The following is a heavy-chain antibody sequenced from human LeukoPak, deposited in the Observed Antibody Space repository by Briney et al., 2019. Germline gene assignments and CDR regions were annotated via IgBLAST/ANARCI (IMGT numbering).Heavy chain of an antibody. V-gene: IGHV3-7*01. D-gene: IGHD6-19*01. CDR2: IKQDGNDK. CDR3: ARLPAPSGWFYFDP. CDR1: GFTFSSYW. J-gene: IGHJ5*02. Sequence: GGSLRLSCAAFGFTFSSYWMSWVRQAPGKGLEWVANIKQDGNDKYYVDSVKGRFTISRDNAKSSLYLQMNSLRAEDTAVYYCARLPAPSGWFYFDPWGQGTLVTVSS.